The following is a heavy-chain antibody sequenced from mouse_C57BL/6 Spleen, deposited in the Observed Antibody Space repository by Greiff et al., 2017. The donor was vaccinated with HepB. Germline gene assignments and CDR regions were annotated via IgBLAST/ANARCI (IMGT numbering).Heavy chain of an antibody. V-gene: IGHV5-9-1*02. CDR3: TRDRVREDAMDY. CDR1: GFTFSSYA. Sequence: EVKLVESGEGLVKPGGSLKLSCAASGFTFSSYAMSWVRQTPEKRLEWVAYISSGGDYIYYADTVKGRFTISRDNARNTLYLQMSSLKSEDTAMYYCTRDRVREDAMDYWGQGTSVTVSS. J-gene: IGHJ4*01. CDR2: ISSGGDYI.